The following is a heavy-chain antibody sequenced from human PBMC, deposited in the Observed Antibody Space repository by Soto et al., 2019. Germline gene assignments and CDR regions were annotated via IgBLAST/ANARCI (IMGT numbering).Heavy chain of an antibody. D-gene: IGHD1-20*01. J-gene: IGHJ5*02. Sequence: GASVKVSCKASGYTFTSYYMHWVRQAPGQGLEWMGIINPSGGSTSYAQKFQGRVTMTRDTSTSTVYMELSSLRSEDTAVYYCARVGYNWNRPPGGPSYNWFDPWGQGTLVTVSS. CDR1: GYTFTSYY. V-gene: IGHV1-46*01. CDR2: INPSGGST. CDR3: ARVGYNWNRPPGGPSYNWFDP.